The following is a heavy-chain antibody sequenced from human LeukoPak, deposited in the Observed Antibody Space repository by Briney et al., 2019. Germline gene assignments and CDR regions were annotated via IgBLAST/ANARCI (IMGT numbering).Heavy chain of an antibody. CDR1: GYTFTSYG. J-gene: IGHJ4*02. CDR3: ARDRVGDYVWGSYRYADFDY. V-gene: IGHV1-18*01. Sequence: ASVKVSCKGSGYTFTSYGISWVRQAPGQGLEWMGWISAYNGNTNYAQKLQGRVTMTTDTSTSTAYMELRSLRSDDTAVYYCARDRVGDYVWGSYRYADFDYWGQGTLVTVSS. D-gene: IGHD3-16*02. CDR2: ISAYNGNT.